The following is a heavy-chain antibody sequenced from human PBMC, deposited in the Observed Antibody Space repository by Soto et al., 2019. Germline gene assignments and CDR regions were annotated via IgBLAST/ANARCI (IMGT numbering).Heavy chain of an antibody. Sequence: GXSVKVSCKASGYTFTGYYMHWVRQSPGQGLEWMGWINPNSGGTNYAQKFQGWVTMTRDTSISTAYMELSRLRSDDTAVYYCARTRRTREKNYYYYYGMDVWGQGTTVTVSS. V-gene: IGHV1-2*04. J-gene: IGHJ6*02. CDR3: ARTRRTREKNYYYYYGMDV. CDR2: INPNSGGT. CDR1: GYTFTGYY.